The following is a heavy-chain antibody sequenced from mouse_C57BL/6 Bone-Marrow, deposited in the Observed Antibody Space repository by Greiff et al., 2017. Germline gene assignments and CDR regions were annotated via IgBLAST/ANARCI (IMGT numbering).Heavy chain of an antibody. CDR3: ARGYYGKLNFDY. CDR2: IYPGSGST. D-gene: IGHD2-1*01. V-gene: IGHV1-55*01. CDR1: GYTFTSYW. Sequence: QVQLQQPGAELVKPGASVKMSCKASGYTFTSYWITWVKQRPGQGLEWIRDIYPGSGSTNYNEKFKSKATLTVDTSSSTAYMQLSSLTSEDSAVYYCARGYYGKLNFDYWGQGTTLTVSS. J-gene: IGHJ2*01.